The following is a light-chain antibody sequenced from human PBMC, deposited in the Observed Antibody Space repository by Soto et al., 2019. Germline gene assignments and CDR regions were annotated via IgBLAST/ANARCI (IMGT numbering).Light chain of an antibody. CDR2: AAS. CDR1: QSVSSS. Sequence: TQSPGTLSLSPGERATLSCRASQSVSSSYLAWYQQKPGKAPKLLIYAASSLQSGVPSRFSGSGSGTDFTLTISSLQPEDFASYHCQQANSFPPTFGGGTKVEIQ. CDR3: QQANSFPPT. V-gene: IGKV1-12*01. J-gene: IGKJ4*01.